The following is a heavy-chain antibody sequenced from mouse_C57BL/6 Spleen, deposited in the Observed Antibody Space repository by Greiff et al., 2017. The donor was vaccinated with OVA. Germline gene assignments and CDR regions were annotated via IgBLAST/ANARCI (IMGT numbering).Heavy chain of an antibody. Sequence: QVQLKQPGAELVKPGASVKMSCKASGYTFTSYWITWVKQRPGQGLEWIGDIYPGSGSTNYNEKFKSKATLTVDTSSSTAYMQLSSLTSEDSAVYYCARHYGSSPYAMDYWGQGTSVTVSS. J-gene: IGHJ4*01. CDR2: IYPGSGST. V-gene: IGHV1-55*01. CDR3: ARHYGSSPYAMDY. D-gene: IGHD1-1*01. CDR1: GYTFTSYW.